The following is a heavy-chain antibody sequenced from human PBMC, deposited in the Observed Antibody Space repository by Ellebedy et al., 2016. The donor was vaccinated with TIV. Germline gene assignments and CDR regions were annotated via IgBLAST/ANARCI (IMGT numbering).Heavy chain of an antibody. D-gene: IGHD5-18*01. V-gene: IGHV1-69*04. CDR2: IIPILGIA. J-gene: IGHJ5*02. CDR1: VGTFSSYA. CDR3: ARGGTAMGNWFDP. Sequence: AASVKVSCKASVGTFSSYAISWVRQAPGQGLEWMGRIIPILGIANYAQKFQGRVTITADKSTSTAYMELSSLRSEDTAVYYCARGGTAMGNWFDPWGQGTLVTVSS.